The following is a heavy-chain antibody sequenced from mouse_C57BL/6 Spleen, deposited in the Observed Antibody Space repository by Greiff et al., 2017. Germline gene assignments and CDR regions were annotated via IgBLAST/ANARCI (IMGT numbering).Heavy chain of an antibody. CDR1: GYTFTSYW. J-gene: IGHJ2*01. CDR2: IDPSDSYT. V-gene: IGHV1-50*01. CDR3: AVVFDY. Sequence: QVQLQQPGAELVKPGASVKLSCKASGYTFTSYWMQWVKQRPGQGLEWIGEIDPSDSYTNYNQKFKGKATLTVDTSSSTAYMQLSSLTSEDSAVYYCAVVFDYWGQGTTLTVSS. D-gene: IGHD1-1*02.